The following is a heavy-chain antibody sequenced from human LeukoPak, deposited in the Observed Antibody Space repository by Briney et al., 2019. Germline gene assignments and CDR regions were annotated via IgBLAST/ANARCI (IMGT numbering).Heavy chain of an antibody. D-gene: IGHD6-19*01. J-gene: IGHJ4*02. CDR1: GGTFSSYA. CDR3: ARCIAVASTCLGDY. V-gene: IGHV1-69*04. CDR2: IIPILGIA. Sequence: SVKVSCKASGGTFSSYAMRWVRQAPGQGLEWMGRIIPILGIANYAQKFQGRVTITADKSTSTAYMELSSLRSEDTAVYYCARCIAVASTCLGDYWGQGTLVTVSS.